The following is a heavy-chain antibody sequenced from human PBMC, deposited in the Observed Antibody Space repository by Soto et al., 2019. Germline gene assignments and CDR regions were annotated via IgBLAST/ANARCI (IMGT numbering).Heavy chain of an antibody. V-gene: IGHV1-69*01. D-gene: IGHD5-12*01. CDR1: GGTFSSYA. J-gene: IGHJ6*02. CDR3: AAYSGYDSAPDYDYGMDV. CDR2: IIPIFGTA. Sequence: QVQLVQSGAEVKKPGSSVKVSCKASGGTFSSYAISWVRQAPGQGLEWMGGIIPIFGTANYAQKFQGRVTITADESTSTAYMELSSLISEDTAVYYCAAYSGYDSAPDYDYGMDVWGQGTTVTVSS.